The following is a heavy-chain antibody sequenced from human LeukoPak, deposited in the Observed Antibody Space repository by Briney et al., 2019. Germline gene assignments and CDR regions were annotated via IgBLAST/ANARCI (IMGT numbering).Heavy chain of an antibody. D-gene: IGHD3-3*01. CDR2: ITSSGTSI. CDR3: ARVRPTIFGVIIEPYFDY. CDR1: GFTFSSYG. Sequence: GGSLRLSCAASGFTFSSYGMHWVRQAPGKGLEWVSYITSSGTSIYYADSVKGRFTLSRDNTKNSLYLQMNSLRAEDTAVYYCARVRPTIFGVIIEPYFDYWGQGTLVTVSS. J-gene: IGHJ4*02. V-gene: IGHV3-48*04.